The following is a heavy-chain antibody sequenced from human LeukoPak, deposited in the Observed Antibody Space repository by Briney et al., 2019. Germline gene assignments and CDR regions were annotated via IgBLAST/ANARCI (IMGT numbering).Heavy chain of an antibody. J-gene: IGHJ3*02. Sequence: GASVKVSCKASGYTFTSYGISWVRQAPGQGLEWMGWIIPILGIANYAQKFQGRVTITADKSTSTAYMELSSLRSEDTAVYYCAGGTNSGYGSDAFDIWGQGTMVTVSS. V-gene: IGHV1-69*10. D-gene: IGHD5-12*01. CDR1: GYTFTSYG. CDR2: IIPILGIA. CDR3: AGGTNSGYGSDAFDI.